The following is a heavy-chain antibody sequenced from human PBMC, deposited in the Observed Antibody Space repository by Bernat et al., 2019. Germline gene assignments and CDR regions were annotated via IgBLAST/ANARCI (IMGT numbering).Heavy chain of an antibody. CDR1: GYTFTSYG. CDR3: ARDRRITIFGVVIPNSDY. CDR2: ISAYNGNT. V-gene: IGHV1-18*01. D-gene: IGHD3-3*01. J-gene: IGHJ4*02. Sequence: QVQLVQSGAEVKKPGASVKVSCKASGYTFTSYGISWVRQAPGQGLEWMGWISAYNGNTNYAQKLQGRVTMTTDTSTSTAYMELRSLRSGDTAVYYCARDRRITIFGVVIPNSDYWGQGTLVTVSS.